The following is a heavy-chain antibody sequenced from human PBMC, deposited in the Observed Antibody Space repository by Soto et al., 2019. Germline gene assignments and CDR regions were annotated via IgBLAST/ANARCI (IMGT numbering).Heavy chain of an antibody. CDR3: ARVRIAARPLYYYYYGMDV. CDR2: INHSGST. D-gene: IGHD6-6*01. CDR1: GGSFSGYY. V-gene: IGHV4-34*01. J-gene: IGHJ6*02. Sequence: SETLSLTCAVYGGSFSGYYWSWIRQPPGKGLEWIGEINHSGSTNYNPSLKSRVTISVDTSKNQFSLKLSSVTAADTAVYYCARVRIAARPLYYYYYGMDVWGQGTTVTVSS.